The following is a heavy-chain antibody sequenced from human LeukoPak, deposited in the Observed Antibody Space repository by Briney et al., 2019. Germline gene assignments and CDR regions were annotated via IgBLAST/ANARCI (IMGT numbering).Heavy chain of an antibody. V-gene: IGHV3-33*06. CDR1: GFTFSSYG. Sequence: PGGSLRLSCAASGFTFSSYGMHWVRQAPGKGLEWAAVIWYDGSNKYYADSVKGRFTISRDNSKNTLYLQMNSLRAEDTAVYYCAKEDYDFWSGYYRYYYYYMDVWGKGTTVTVSS. J-gene: IGHJ6*03. D-gene: IGHD3-3*01. CDR3: AKEDYDFWSGYYRYYYYYMDV. CDR2: IWYDGSNK.